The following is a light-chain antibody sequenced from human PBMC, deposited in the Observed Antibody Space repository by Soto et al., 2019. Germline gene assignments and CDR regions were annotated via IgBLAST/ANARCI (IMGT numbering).Light chain of an antibody. V-gene: IGKV3D-15*02. CDR1: QSVSIN. J-gene: IGKJ1*01. CDR2: GAS. Sequence: EIMMRQSPAILSVSPGERATLSCRASQSVSINLAWYQQKPGQAPRLLIYGASTRATGIPARFSGSGSGTEFTLTISSLQPEDFAVYYCQQDYNLPETFGQGTKVDIK. CDR3: QQDYNLPET.